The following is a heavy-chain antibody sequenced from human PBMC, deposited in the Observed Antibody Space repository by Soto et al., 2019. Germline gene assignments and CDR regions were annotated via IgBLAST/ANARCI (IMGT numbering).Heavy chain of an antibody. J-gene: IGHJ4*02. CDR2: ISGSGGSI. Sequence: PGGSLRLSCAASGFTFSSYAMTWVRQAPGKGLEWVSGISGSGGSIYYADSVKGRFTISRDNSKNTLYLQMNNLRADDTAVYYCGGANGWFCSYWGQGTLVTVSS. CDR3: GGANGWFCSY. D-gene: IGHD6-19*01. CDR1: GFTFSSYA. V-gene: IGHV3-23*01.